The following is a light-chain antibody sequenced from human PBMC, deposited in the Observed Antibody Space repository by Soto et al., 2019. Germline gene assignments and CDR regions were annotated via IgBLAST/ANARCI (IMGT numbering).Light chain of an antibody. CDR1: NIGTKG. V-gene: IGLV3-21*02. CDR2: DDS. Sequence: SYILTQPPSVSVAPGQTATITCGGYNIGTKGVHWYQQRPGQAPVLVVSDDSDRASGIPERFSCSNSGNMATLTISRAEAGDEADYYCQVWDSGSDPFVFGPGTKLTVL. CDR3: QVWDSGSDPFV. J-gene: IGLJ1*01.